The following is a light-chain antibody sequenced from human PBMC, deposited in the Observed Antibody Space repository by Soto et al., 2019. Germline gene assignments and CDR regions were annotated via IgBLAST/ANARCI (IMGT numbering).Light chain of an antibody. Sequence: SYELTQPLSVSVALGQTATITCGGNNIGGRSVHWYQQKPGQAPVLVIYRDYNRPSGIPERFSGSNSGNTATLTISRAQAGDEADYYCQLWDSDSEHVVLGGGTKLTVL. CDR1: NIGGRS. CDR3: QLWDSDSEHVV. J-gene: IGLJ2*01. V-gene: IGLV3-9*02. CDR2: RDY.